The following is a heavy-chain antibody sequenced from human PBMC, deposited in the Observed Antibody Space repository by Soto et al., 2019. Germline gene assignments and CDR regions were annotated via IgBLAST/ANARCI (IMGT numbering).Heavy chain of an antibody. V-gene: IGHV4-59*08. J-gene: IGHJ6*03. CDR2: IYYSGST. Sequence: SETLSLTCTVSGGSISSYYWSWIRQPPGKGLEWIGYIYYSGSTNYNPSLKSRVTISVDTSKNQFSLKLSSVTAADTAVYYCARLRYSTGMHYYYYMDVWGKGTTVTVSS. CDR1: GGSISSYY. CDR3: ARLRYSTGMHYYYYMDV. D-gene: IGHD4-4*01.